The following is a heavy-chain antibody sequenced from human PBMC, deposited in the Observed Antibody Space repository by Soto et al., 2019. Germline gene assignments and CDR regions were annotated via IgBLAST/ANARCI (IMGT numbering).Heavy chain of an antibody. CDR2: IIPIFGTA. V-gene: IGHV1-69*12. J-gene: IGHJ5*02. Sequence: QVQLVQSGAEVKKPGSSVKVSCKASGGTFSSYAISWVRQAPGQGLEWMGGIIPIFGTANYAQKFQGRVTITADESTSTADMELSSRRSEDTAVYYCASGPQLVYPTPNWFDPWGQGNLGTVS. CDR3: ASGPQLVYPTPNWFDP. D-gene: IGHD6-6*01. CDR1: GGTFSSYA.